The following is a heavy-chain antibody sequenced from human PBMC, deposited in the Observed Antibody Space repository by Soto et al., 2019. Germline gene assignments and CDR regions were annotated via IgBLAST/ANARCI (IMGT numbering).Heavy chain of an antibody. CDR3: AGSSDDGRDN. CDR1: GFSLSDYS. Sequence: EVQLVESGGGLVKPGGSLRLSCAASGFSLSDYSMNWIRQAPGKGLEGVAAISSSSSFIHYAESMKGRFTISRDNAKNSLYLQMNSLSAEATAVYYCAGSSDDGRDNWGQGTLVTVSS. CDR2: ISSSSSFI. J-gene: IGHJ4*02. V-gene: IGHV3-21*01. D-gene: IGHD1-26*01.